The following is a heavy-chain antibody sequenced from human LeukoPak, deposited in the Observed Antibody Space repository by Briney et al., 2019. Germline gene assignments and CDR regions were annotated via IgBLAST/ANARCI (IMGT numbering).Heavy chain of an antibody. CDR3: ARAWEYCSGGSCYNYYYYGMDV. CDR2: ISSSSSYI. V-gene: IGHV3-21*01. Sequence: GGSLRLSCAASGFTFSSYSMNWVRQAPGKGLEWVSSISSSSSYIYYADSVKGRFTTSRDNAKNSLYLQMNSLRAEDTAVYYCARAWEYCSGGSCYNYYYYGMDVWGQGTTVTVSS. D-gene: IGHD2-15*01. J-gene: IGHJ6*02. CDR1: GFTFSSYS.